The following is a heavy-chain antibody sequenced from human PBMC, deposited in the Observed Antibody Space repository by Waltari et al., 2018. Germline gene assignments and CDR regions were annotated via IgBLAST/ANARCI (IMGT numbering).Heavy chain of an antibody. D-gene: IGHD2-2*01. CDR1: GGTFSRYA. J-gene: IGHJ3*02. CDR2: IIPIFGTA. CDR3: ARVFELQPAANAFDI. V-gene: IGHV1-69*01. Sequence: QVQLVQSGAEVKKPGSSVKVSCKASGGTFSRYAISWVRRDPGQGLEWMGGIIPIFGTANYAQNFQGRVTITADESTSTAYMELSSLRSEDTAVYYCARVFELQPAANAFDIWGQGTMVTVSS.